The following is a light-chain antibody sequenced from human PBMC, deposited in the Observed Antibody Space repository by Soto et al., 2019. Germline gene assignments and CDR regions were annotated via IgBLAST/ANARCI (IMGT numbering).Light chain of an antibody. CDR2: EGS. CDR1: SSDVGSYDL. J-gene: IGLJ2*01. Sequence: QSALTQPASVSGSPGQSITISCTGTSSDVGSYDLVSWYQQHPGKAPKLMINEGSQRPSGVSNRFSGSKSGNTASLTIFGLQADDEADYYCFSYAGTTNVAFGTGTKLTVL. V-gene: IGLV2-23*01. CDR3: FSYAGTTNVA.